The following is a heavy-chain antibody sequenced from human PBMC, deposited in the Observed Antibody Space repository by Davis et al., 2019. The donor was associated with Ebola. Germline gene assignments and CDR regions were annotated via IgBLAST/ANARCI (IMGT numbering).Heavy chain of an antibody. CDR1: GFTFSGSA. Sequence: GESLKISCAASGFTFSGSAMHWVRQASGKGLEWVGRIRSKANSYAIAYAASVKGRFTISRDDSKNTAYLQMNSLKTEDTAVYYCTANDYGDYGVDYWGQGTLVTVSS. CDR2: IRSKANSYAI. D-gene: IGHD4-17*01. J-gene: IGHJ4*02. CDR3: TANDYGDYGVDY. V-gene: IGHV3-73*01.